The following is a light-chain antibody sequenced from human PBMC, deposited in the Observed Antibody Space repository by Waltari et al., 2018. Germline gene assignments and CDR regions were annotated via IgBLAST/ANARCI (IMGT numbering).Light chain of an antibody. CDR2: GKN. CDR3: NSRDSSGNHV. Sequence: SSELTQDPAVSVALGQTVRITCQGDSLRSYYASWYQQKPGQAPVLVIYGKNNRPSGIPERFSGSSSGNTASLTITGAQAEEEADYYCNSRDSSGNHVFGTGTKVTVL. J-gene: IGLJ1*01. CDR1: SLRSYY. V-gene: IGLV3-19*01.